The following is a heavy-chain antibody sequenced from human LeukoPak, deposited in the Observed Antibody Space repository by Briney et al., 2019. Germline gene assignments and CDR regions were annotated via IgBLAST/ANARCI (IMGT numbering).Heavy chain of an antibody. V-gene: IGHV4-39*01. Sequence: PSETLSLTCTVSGGSISSSSYYWGWIRQPPGKGLEWIGSIYYSGSTYYNPSLKSRVTISVDTSKNQFSLKLSSVTAADTAVYYCARQVVEERYFDWLFKRYYYYYYMDVWGKGTTVTVSS. CDR2: IYYSGST. CDR1: GGSISSSSYY. J-gene: IGHJ6*03. D-gene: IGHD3-9*01. CDR3: ARQVVEERYFDWLFKRYYYYYYMDV.